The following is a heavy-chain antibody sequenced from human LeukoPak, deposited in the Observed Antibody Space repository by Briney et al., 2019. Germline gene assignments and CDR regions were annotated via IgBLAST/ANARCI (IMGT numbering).Heavy chain of an antibody. Sequence: GGSLRLSCAASRFTFRSYGMHWVRQAPGKGLEWVAVISYDGSNKYYADSVKGRFTISRDNSKNTLYLQMNSLRAEDTAVYYCARDGYCSSTSCRYGGWFDPWGQGTLVTVSS. CDR2: ISYDGSNK. CDR3: ARDGYCSSTSCRYGGWFDP. CDR1: RFTFRSYG. D-gene: IGHD2-2*03. V-gene: IGHV3-30*03. J-gene: IGHJ5*02.